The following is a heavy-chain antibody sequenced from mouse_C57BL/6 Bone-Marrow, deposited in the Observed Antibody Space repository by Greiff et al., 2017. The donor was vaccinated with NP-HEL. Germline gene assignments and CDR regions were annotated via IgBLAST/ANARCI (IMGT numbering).Heavy chain of an antibody. V-gene: IGHV1-55*01. D-gene: IGHD1-1*01. CDR1: GYTFTSYW. Sequence: VQLQQPGAELVKPGASVKMSCKASGYTFTSYWITWVKQRPGQGLEWIGDIYPGSGSTNYNEKFKSKATLTVDTSSSIAYMQLSSLTSEDSAVYYCARLDTTVVAHWYFDGWGTGTTVTVSS. CDR2: IYPGSGST. CDR3: ARLDTTVVAHWYFDG. J-gene: IGHJ1*03.